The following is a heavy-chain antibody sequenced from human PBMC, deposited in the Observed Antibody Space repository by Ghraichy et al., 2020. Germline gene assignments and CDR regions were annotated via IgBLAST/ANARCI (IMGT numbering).Heavy chain of an antibody. CDR2: IYYSGST. D-gene: IGHD6-13*01. V-gene: IGHV4-59*01. Sequence: SETLSLTCTVSGGSISSYYWSWIRQPPGKGLEWIGYIYYSGSTNYNPSLKSRVTISVDTSKNQFSLKLSSVTAADMAVYYCARAGTEGAFDIWGQGTMVTVSS. CDR1: GGSISSYY. CDR3: ARAGTEGAFDI. J-gene: IGHJ3*02.